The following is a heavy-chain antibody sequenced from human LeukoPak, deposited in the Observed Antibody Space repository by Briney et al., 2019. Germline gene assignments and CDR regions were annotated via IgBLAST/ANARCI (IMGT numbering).Heavy chain of an antibody. V-gene: IGHV3-74*01. CDR1: GFTFSTSW. CDR2: INSDGRST. CDR3: AHTVWSGNYFDY. J-gene: IGHJ4*02. Sequence: PWGSLRLSCAASGFTFSTSWMHWVRQVPGKGLVWVSRINSDGRSTDYADSVKGRFTISRDNTKNTLYLQMNSLRVEDTAVYYCAHTVWSGNYFDYWGQGTLVTVSS. D-gene: IGHD3-3*01.